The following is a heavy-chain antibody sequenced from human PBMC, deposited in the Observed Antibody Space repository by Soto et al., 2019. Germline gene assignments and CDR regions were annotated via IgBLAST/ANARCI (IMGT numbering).Heavy chain of an antibody. CDR2: ISWDGGST. J-gene: IGHJ6*02. CDR1: GFTFDDYT. V-gene: IGHV3-43*01. D-gene: IGHD3-16*01. Sequence: EVQLVESGGVVVQPGGSLRLSCAASGFTFDDYTMHWVRQAPGKGLEWVSLISWDGGSTYYADSVKGRFTISRDNSKNSRNLHMNSLRTEDTALYYCANDRHVRGKFKSNPRCDGMDVWGHGTTVTVSS. CDR3: ANDRHVRGKFKSNPRCDGMDV.